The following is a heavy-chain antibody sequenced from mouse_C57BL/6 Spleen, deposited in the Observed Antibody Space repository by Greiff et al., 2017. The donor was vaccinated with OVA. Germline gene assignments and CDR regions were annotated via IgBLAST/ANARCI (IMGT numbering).Heavy chain of an antibody. Sequence: QVHVKQPGAELVKPGASVKLSCKASGYTFTSYWMHWVKQRPGRGLEWIGRIDPNSGGTKYNEKFKSKATLTVDKPSSTAYMQLSSLTSEDSAVYYCARSYSNSYYYAMDYWGQGTSVTVSS. V-gene: IGHV1-72*01. CDR2: IDPNSGGT. CDR1: GYTFTSYW. J-gene: IGHJ4*01. D-gene: IGHD2-5*01. CDR3: ARSYSNSYYYAMDY.